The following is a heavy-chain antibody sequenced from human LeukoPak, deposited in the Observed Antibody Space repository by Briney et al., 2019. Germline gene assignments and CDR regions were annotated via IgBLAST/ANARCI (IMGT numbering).Heavy chain of an antibody. Sequence: GGSLRLSCAASGFTFTHYAMSWVRQAPGKGLDWVSAISYNGGSTYYSDSVKGRFTISRDNSKNTVYLQMNSLRAEDTAVYYCAKPPNYGAYYYGMDVWGKGTTVTVSS. D-gene: IGHD4/OR15-4a*01. CDR1: GFTFTHYA. CDR3: AKPPNYGAYYYGMDV. V-gene: IGHV3-23*01. CDR2: ISYNGGST. J-gene: IGHJ6*04.